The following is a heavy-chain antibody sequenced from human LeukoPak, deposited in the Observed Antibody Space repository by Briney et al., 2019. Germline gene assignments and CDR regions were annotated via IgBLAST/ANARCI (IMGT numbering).Heavy chain of an antibody. D-gene: IGHD3-22*01. CDR1: GFTFNNYG. Sequence: GGSLRLSCAASGFTFNNYGMSWVRQAPGKGLEWVSAISGSGGSTHYADSVKGRFTISRDNSKNMLYLQMNSLRAEDTAVYYCAKSSYYDSSGYYREYYFDYWGQGTLVTVSS. CDR2: ISGSGGST. J-gene: IGHJ4*02. V-gene: IGHV3-23*01. CDR3: AKSSYYDSSGYYREYYFDY.